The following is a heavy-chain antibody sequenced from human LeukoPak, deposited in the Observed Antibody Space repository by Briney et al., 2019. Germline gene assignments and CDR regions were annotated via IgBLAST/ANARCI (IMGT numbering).Heavy chain of an antibody. Sequence: GGSLRLSCAASGFTVSSNYMSWVRQAPGKGLEWVSVIYSGGSTYYADSVKGRFTISRDNSKNTLYLQTNSLRAEDTAVYYCARDLGYSGYDESPKVLTALGHPKSVYYGMDVWGQGTTVTVSS. J-gene: IGHJ6*02. CDR1: GFTVSSNY. CDR2: IYSGGST. D-gene: IGHD5-12*01. CDR3: ARDLGYSGYDESPKVLTALGHPKSVYYGMDV. V-gene: IGHV3-66*01.